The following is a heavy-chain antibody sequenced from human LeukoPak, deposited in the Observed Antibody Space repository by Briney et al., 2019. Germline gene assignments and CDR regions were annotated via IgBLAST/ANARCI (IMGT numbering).Heavy chain of an antibody. Sequence: PSETLSLTCTVSGGSISSGDYYWSWIRQPPGKGLEWIGYIYYSGSTNYNPSLKSRVTISVDTSKNQFSLKLSSVTAADTAVYYCARDSIANYDSSGSYFDYWGQGTLVTVSS. J-gene: IGHJ4*02. CDR2: IYYSGST. V-gene: IGHV4-61*08. D-gene: IGHD3-22*01. CDR3: ARDSIANYDSSGSYFDY. CDR1: GGSISSGDYY.